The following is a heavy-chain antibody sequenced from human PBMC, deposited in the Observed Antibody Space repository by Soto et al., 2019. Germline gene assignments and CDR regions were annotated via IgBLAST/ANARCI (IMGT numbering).Heavy chain of an antibody. CDR2: IYYSGST. CDR3: ARDGRGGLPWDDAFDI. V-gene: IGHV4-31*03. D-gene: IGHD4-17*01. CDR1: GGSISSGGYY. J-gene: IGHJ3*02. Sequence: QVQLQESGPGLVKPSQTLSLTCTVSGGSISSGGYYWSWIRQHPGKGLEWIGYIYYSGSTYYNPSLKSRVTISVDTSKNQFSLKLSSVTAADTAVYYCARDGRGGLPWDDAFDIWGQGTMVTVSS.